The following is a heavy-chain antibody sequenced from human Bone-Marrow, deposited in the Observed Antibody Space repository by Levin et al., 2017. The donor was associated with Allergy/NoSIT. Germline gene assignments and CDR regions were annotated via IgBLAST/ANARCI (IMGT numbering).Heavy chain of an antibody. CDR2: ISYDGSKK. V-gene: IGHV3-30-3*01. J-gene: IGHJ3*02. Sequence: LSLTCAASAFTFSNYAIHWVRQAPGKGLEWVAVISYDGSKKYYADSVKGRFTISRDNSKNTLYLQMNSLSTEDTAVYYCARGGATVESSYAFDIWGQGTMVTVSS. D-gene: IGHD1-1*01. CDR1: AFTFSNYA. CDR3: ARGGATVESSYAFDI.